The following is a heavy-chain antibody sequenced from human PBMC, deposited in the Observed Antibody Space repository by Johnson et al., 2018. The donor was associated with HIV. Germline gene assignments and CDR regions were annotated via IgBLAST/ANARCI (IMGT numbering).Heavy chain of an antibody. CDR1: GFKFSDFY. J-gene: IGHJ3*01. CDR2: ISSSGAGI. V-gene: IGHV3-11*04. Sequence: QVQLVESGGGLVKPGGSLRLSCAVSGFKFSDFYMTWIRQVPGKGLECVAYISSSGAGIYYADSVRGRFTISRDNAKNSLFLQMNSLSAEDTAIYYCARDPPGRAFDVGGLGTTVTVSS. CDR3: ARDPPGRAFDV.